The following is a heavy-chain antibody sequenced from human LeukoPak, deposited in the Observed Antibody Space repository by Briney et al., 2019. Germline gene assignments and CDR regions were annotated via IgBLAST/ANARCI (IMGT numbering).Heavy chain of an antibody. J-gene: IGHJ4*02. CDR2: ISGRGDYT. CDR3: AKTYGSGSYFAFDY. V-gene: IGHV3-23*01. Sequence: PGGSLRLPCAASGFTFSSYAMNWVRQAPGKGLEWVSTISGRGDYTYYADSVKGRFTISRDNSKNTLYLQMNSLRAEDTAVYYCAKTYGSGSYFAFDYWGQGTLVTVSS. CDR1: GFTFSSYA. D-gene: IGHD3-10*01.